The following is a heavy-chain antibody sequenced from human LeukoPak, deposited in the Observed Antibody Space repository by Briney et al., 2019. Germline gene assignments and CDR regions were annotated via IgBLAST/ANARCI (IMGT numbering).Heavy chain of an antibody. D-gene: IGHD3-10*01. J-gene: IGHJ4*02. CDR1: GGSFSGYY. CDR2: INHSGST. Sequence: SETLSLTCAVYGGSFSGYYWSWLRQPPGKGLEWIGEINHSGSTNYNPSLKSRVTISVDTTNNQFSLKLSSVTAPDTAVYYCARHSLVRGVIRGHFDYWGQGTLVTVSS. V-gene: IGHV4-34*01. CDR3: ARHSLVRGVIRGHFDY.